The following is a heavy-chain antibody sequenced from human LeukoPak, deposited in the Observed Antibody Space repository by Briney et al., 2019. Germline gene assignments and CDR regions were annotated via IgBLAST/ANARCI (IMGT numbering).Heavy chain of an antibody. Sequence: SETLSLTCTVSGGSFSLGSYLWGWIRPPPGQGLGGIGSIDYTESTYDNPSLKSRRTIHVDTSKTQFSLKLNSVTAADTALYYCARQRVWDFDYWGQGALVTVSS. J-gene: IGHJ4*02. CDR2: IDYTEST. V-gene: IGHV4-39*01. CDR1: GGSFSLGSYL. D-gene: IGHD5/OR15-5a*01. CDR3: ARQRVWDFDY.